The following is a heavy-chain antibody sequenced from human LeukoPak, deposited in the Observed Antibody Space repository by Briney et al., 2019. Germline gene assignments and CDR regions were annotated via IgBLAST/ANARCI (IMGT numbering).Heavy chain of an antibody. Sequence: PGGSLRLSCAASGFTFSSYSMNWVRQAPGKGLEWVSYISSSSSTIYYADSVKGQFTISRDNAKNSLYLQMNSLRAEDTAVYYCARDEAMIGRDDASDIWGQGTMVTVSS. J-gene: IGHJ3*02. V-gene: IGHV3-48*01. CDR1: GFTFSSYS. CDR3: ARDEAMIGRDDASDI. D-gene: IGHD3-22*01. CDR2: ISSSSSTI.